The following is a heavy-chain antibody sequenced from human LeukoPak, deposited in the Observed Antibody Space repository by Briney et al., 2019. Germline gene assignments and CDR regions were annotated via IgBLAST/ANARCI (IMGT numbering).Heavy chain of an antibody. J-gene: IGHJ5*02. CDR3: ARGRRITMVRGVNDWFDP. Sequence: PGGSLRLSCAASGFTFSNYWMTWVRQAPGKGLEWVANIKQDGSEKKYVDSVKGRFTISRDNAKNSLYLQMNNLRVEDTALYHCARGRRITMVRGVNDWFDPWGQGTLVTVSS. CDR2: IKQDGSEK. D-gene: IGHD3-10*01. V-gene: IGHV3-7*03. CDR1: GFTFSNYW.